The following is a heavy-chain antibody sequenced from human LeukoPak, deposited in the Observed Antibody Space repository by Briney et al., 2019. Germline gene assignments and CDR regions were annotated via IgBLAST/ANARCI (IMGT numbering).Heavy chain of an antibody. J-gene: IGHJ3*02. D-gene: IGHD2-15*01. CDR2: IDHSDSYT. CDR3: ERGSRYCSGGSCYRDGDAFDI. V-gene: IGHV5-10-1*01. Sequence: GESLKISCKGSGYSFTSYWISWVRQMPGKGLEWMGRIDHSDSYTNYSPSFQGHVTISADKSISTAYLQWSSLKASDTAMYYCERGSRYCSGGSCYRDGDAFDIWGQGTMVTVSS. CDR1: GYSFTSYW.